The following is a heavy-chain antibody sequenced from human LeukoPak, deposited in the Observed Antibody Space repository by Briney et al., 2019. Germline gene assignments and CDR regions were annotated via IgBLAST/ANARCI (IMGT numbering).Heavy chain of an antibody. V-gene: IGHV1-24*01. CDR2: FDPEDGET. Sequence: ASVKVSCKASGYTFTSYGISWVRQAPGKGREWMGGFDPEDGETIYAQKFQGRVTMTEDTSTDTAYMELSSLRSEDTAVYYCATDIALDYWGQGTLVTVSS. CDR1: GYTFTSYG. CDR3: ATDIALDY. J-gene: IGHJ4*02. D-gene: IGHD3-16*02.